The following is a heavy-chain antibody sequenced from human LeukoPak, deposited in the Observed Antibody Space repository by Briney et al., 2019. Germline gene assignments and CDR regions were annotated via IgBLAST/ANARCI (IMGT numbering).Heavy chain of an antibody. Sequence: PSQTLSLTCVVSGDSISSVAYSWSWIRQPPGKGLEWIGYIFHTGSTFYNPSLKSRVTISVDNSKNQFSLRLSSVTAADTAVYYCARELWFANAPGSWLDPWGQGALVTVSS. CDR3: ARELWFANAPGSWLDP. D-gene: IGHD2-21*01. J-gene: IGHJ5*02. CDR1: GDSISSVAYS. V-gene: IGHV4-30-2*01. CDR2: IFHTGST.